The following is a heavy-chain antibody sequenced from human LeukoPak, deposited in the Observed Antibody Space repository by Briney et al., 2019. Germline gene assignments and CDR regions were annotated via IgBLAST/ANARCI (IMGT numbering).Heavy chain of an antibody. CDR3: ARSPYYDRDGYQFDY. V-gene: IGHV4-59*08. CDR2: IYHSGST. D-gene: IGHD5-24*01. J-gene: IGHJ4*02. Sequence: SETLSLTCTVSGGSISSYYWSWVRQPPGKGLEWIAYIYHSGSTSYNPALKSRVTISLDTSKSQFSLKLSSVTAADTAIYYCARSPYYDRDGYQFDYWGQGTLVTVSS. CDR1: GGSISSYY.